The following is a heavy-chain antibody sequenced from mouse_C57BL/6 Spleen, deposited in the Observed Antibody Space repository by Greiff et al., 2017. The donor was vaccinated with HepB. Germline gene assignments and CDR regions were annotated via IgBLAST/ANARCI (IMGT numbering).Heavy chain of an antibody. V-gene: IGHV1-80*01. CDR3: ARYTGVTSVVDY. J-gene: IGHJ2*01. D-gene: IGHD1-1*01. CDR2: IYPGDGDT. Sequence: QVQLQQPGAELVKPGASVKISCKASGYAFSSYWMNWVKQRPGKGLEWIGQIYPGDGDTNYNGKFKGKATLTADKSSSTSYMQLSSLTSEDSAVYFCARYTGVTSVVDYWGQGTTLTVSS. CDR1: GYAFSSYW.